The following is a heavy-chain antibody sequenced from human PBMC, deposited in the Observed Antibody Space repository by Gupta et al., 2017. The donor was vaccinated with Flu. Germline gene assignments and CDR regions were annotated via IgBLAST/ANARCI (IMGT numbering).Heavy chain of an antibody. V-gene: IGHV3-23*01. Sequence: EVQLLESGGGLVQPGGSLRLSCAASGFTFSSYAMSWVRQAPGKGLEWVSAISGSGGSTYYADYVKGRGNISRDNSKNTLYLKMNSLRDEDRDVYYCAKDLHAYSSGWYGYYFDYWGQGNLVTVS. CDR3: AKDLHAYSSGWYGYYFDY. J-gene: IGHJ4*02. D-gene: IGHD6-13*01. CDR1: GFTFSSYA. CDR2: ISGSGGST.